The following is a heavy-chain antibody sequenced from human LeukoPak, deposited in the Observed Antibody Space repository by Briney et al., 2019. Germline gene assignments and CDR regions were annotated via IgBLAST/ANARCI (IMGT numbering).Heavy chain of an antibody. Sequence: GGSLRLSCAASGFTFSNYAMSWVRQAPGKGLEWVSAISGSGGSTYYADSVKGRFTISRDNAKNSLYLQMNSLRAEDTAVYYCARDAPKLYCSGGSCAEDYWGQGTLVTVSS. D-gene: IGHD2-15*01. J-gene: IGHJ4*02. V-gene: IGHV3-23*01. CDR2: ISGSGGST. CDR3: ARDAPKLYCSGGSCAEDY. CDR1: GFTFSNYA.